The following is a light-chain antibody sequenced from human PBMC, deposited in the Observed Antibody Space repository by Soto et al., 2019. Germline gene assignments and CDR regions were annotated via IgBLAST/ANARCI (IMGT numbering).Light chain of an antibody. Sequence: VLTQPPSASGTPGQGVTISCSGSSSNIGSKYVYWYQQKPGQAPVLVIYYDSDRPSGIPERFSGSNSGNTATLTISRVEAGDEADYYCQVWDSSSEHVVFGGGTKLTVL. CDR3: QVWDSSSEHVV. CDR2: YDS. CDR1: SSNIGSKY. V-gene: IGLV3-21*04. J-gene: IGLJ2*01.